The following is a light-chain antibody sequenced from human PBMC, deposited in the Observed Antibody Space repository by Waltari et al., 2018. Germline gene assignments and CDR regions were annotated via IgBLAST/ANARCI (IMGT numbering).Light chain of an antibody. V-gene: IGLV1-47*01. Sequence: QSVLTQPPSASGTPGPSVTLSCSGSSSNLGTPYAYWYQPLPGAAPKPLISRNNQRPSGVPDRFSASKSGTSTSLAISGLRSEDEADYYCAAWDDSLSAWVFGGGTKVTVL. CDR2: RNN. CDR1: SSNLGTPY. CDR3: AAWDDSLSAWV. J-gene: IGLJ3*02.